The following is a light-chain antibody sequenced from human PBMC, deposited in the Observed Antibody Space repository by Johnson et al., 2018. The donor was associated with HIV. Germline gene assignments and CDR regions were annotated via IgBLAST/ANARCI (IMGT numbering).Light chain of an antibody. CDR3: GTWDTSLSAFV. J-gene: IGLJ1*01. V-gene: IGLV1-51*02. CDR1: SSDIGKNY. Sequence: QAVLTQPPSVSAAPGQKVTISCSGSSSDIGKNYVSWYQQLPGTAPKLLVYENNKRPSGIPDRFSGSKSGTSATLGITGLQTGDEADFYCGTWDTSLSAFVCGTGTK. CDR2: ENN.